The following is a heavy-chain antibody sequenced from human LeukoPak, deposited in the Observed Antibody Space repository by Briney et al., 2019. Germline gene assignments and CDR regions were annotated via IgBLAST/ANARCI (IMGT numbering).Heavy chain of an antibody. J-gene: IGHJ3*02. CDR3: ASPRGAVGVGFGAYSAAFDI. CDR2: IYYSGST. Sequence: SETLSLTCTVSGGSISSSSYYWGWIRQPPGKGLEWIVSIYYSGSTYYNPSLKSRVTISVDTSKNQFSLKLSSVTAADTAVYYCASPRGAVGVGFGAYSAAFDIWGQGTMVTVSS. V-gene: IGHV4-39*01. D-gene: IGHD3-16*01. CDR1: GGSISSSSYY.